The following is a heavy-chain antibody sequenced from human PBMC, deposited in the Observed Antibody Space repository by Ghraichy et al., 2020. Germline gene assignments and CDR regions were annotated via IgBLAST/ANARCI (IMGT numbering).Heavy chain of an antibody. Sequence: SETLSLTCTVSGGSISSSSYYWGWIRQPPGKGLEWIGSIYYSGSTYYNPSLKSRVTISVDTSKNQFSLKLSSVTAADTAVYYCACSGCHYYYYYGMDVWGQGTTVTVSS. CDR2: IYYSGST. D-gene: IGHD6-19*01. J-gene: IGHJ6*02. CDR1: GGSISSSSYY. V-gene: IGHV4-39*01. CDR3: ACSGCHYYYYYGMDV.